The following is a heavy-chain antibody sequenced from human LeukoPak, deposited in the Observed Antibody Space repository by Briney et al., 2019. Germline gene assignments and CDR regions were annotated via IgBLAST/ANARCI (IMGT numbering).Heavy chain of an antibody. Sequence: ASVKVSCKASGYTFTSHDINWVRQAAGQGLEWMGWMNPSSGTRGYAQKFQGRVTMTRDTSINTAYMELSSLRSEDTAVYYCARGPPNWGYDYWGPGTLVTVSS. V-gene: IGHV1-8*01. CDR3: ARGPPNWGYDY. CDR1: GYTFTSHD. CDR2: MNPSSGTR. D-gene: IGHD7-27*01. J-gene: IGHJ4*02.